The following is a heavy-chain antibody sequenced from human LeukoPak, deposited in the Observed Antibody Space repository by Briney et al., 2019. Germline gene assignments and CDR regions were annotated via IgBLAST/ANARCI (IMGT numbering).Heavy chain of an antibody. Sequence: GGSLRLSCAASGFTVSSNYMSWVRQAPGTGLEWVSVIYSGGSTYYADSVKGRFTISRDNSKNTLYLQMNSLRAEDTAVYYCASDPLGDIAAADDAFDIWGQGTMVTVSS. V-gene: IGHV3-53*01. J-gene: IGHJ3*02. D-gene: IGHD6-13*01. CDR1: GFTVSSNY. CDR2: IYSGGST. CDR3: ASDPLGDIAAADDAFDI.